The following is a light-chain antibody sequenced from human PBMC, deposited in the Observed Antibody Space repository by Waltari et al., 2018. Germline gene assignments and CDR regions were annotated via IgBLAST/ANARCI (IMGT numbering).Light chain of an antibody. CDR1: RSDVGGYNY. V-gene: IGLV2-14*01. Sequence: QSALTQPASVSGSPGQSITISCTGTRSDVGGYNYVSWYQQHPGKAPKLMIYEVNNRPSGLSNRFSGSKSGNTASLTISGLQAEDEADYYCSSYRSSSTWVFGGGTKVTVL. CDR2: EVN. CDR3: SSYRSSSTWV. J-gene: IGLJ3*02.